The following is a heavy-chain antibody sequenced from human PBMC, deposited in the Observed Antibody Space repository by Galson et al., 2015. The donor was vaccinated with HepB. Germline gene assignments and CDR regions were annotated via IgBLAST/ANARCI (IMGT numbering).Heavy chain of an antibody. J-gene: IGHJ3*02. V-gene: IGHV3-23*01. CDR2: ISGSGGST. Sequence: SLRLSCAASGFTFSSYAMSWVRQAPGKGLEWVSAISGSGGSTYYADSVKGRFTISRDNSKNTLYLQMNSLRAEDTAVYYCAKDLVGHDAFDIWGQGTMVTVSS. CDR1: GFTFSSYA. D-gene: IGHD6-6*01. CDR3: AKDLVGHDAFDI.